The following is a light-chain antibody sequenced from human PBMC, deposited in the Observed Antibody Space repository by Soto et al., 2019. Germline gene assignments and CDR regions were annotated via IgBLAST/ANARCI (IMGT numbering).Light chain of an antibody. V-gene: IGLV2-8*01. Sequence: ALTQPPSASGSPGQSVTISCTGTSSDVGGYNYVSWYQQHPDKAPKLMIYEVSKRPSGVPDRFSGSKSGNTASLTVSGLQAEDEADYYCSSYAGSNNVVFGGGTQLTVL. J-gene: IGLJ3*02. CDR3: SSYAGSNNVV. CDR2: EVS. CDR1: SSDVGGYNY.